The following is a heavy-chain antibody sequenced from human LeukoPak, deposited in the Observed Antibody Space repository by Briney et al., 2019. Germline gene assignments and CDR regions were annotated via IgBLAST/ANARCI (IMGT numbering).Heavy chain of an antibody. CDR2: LSSGGTT. J-gene: IGHJ3*02. Sequence: PGGSLRLSCAASGFTFSSYAMSWVRQAPGKGLEWVSVLSSGGTTYYADSVKGRFTISRDNSKNTLYLQMNSLRAEDTAVYYCARGGDIVGATRSAFDIWGQGTMVTVSS. CDR1: GFTFSSYA. V-gene: IGHV3-53*01. D-gene: IGHD1-26*01. CDR3: ARGGDIVGATRSAFDI.